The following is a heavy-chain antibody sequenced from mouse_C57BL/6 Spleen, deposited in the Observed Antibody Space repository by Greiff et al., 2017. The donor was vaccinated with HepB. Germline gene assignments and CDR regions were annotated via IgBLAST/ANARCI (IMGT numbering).Heavy chain of an antibody. D-gene: IGHD4-1*01. V-gene: IGHV1-72*01. CDR3: ARWEGDYAMDY. CDR1: GYTFTSYW. J-gene: IGHJ4*01. Sequence: VQLQQSGAELVKPGASVKLSCKASGYTFTSYWMHWVKQRPGRGLEWIGRIDPSSGGTKYNEKFKSKATLTVDKPSSTAYMQLSSLTSEDSAVYYCARWEGDYAMDYWGQGTSVTVSS. CDR2: IDPSSGGT.